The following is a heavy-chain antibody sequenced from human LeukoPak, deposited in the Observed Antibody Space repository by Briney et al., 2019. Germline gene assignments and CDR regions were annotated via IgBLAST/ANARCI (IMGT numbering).Heavy chain of an antibody. CDR2: ISGSGGST. D-gene: IGHD6-13*01. Sequence: GGSLRLSCVASGFTFSGYAMSWVRQAPGKGLEWVSAISGSGGSTYYADSVKGRFTISRDNSKNTLYLQMNSLRAEDTAVYYCAKETYSSHPKPYDYWGQGTLVTVSS. CDR3: AKETYSSHPKPYDY. CDR1: GFTFSGYA. V-gene: IGHV3-23*01. J-gene: IGHJ4*02.